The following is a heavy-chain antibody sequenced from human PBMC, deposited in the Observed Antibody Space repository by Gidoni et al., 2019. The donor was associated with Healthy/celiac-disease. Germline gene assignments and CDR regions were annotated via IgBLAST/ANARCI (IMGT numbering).Heavy chain of an antibody. J-gene: IGHJ5*02. Sequence: EVQLVESGGGLVKPGGSLRLSCAASGFTFSNAWMSWVRQAPGKGLEWLGRIKSKTDGGTTDYAAPVKGRFTISRDDSKNTLYLQMNSLKTEDTAVYYCSTAYCSGGSCSPAVPWGQGTLVTVSS. CDR2: IKSKTDGGTT. CDR1: GFTFSNAW. CDR3: STAYCSGGSCSPAVP. V-gene: IGHV3-15*01. D-gene: IGHD2-15*01.